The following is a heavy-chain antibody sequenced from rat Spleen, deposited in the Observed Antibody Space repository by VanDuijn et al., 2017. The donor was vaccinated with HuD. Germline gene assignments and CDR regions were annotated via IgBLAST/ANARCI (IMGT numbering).Heavy chain of an antibody. D-gene: IGHD1-12*02. CDR3: ARPPYYDGTYYYLYYYVMDA. CDR2: ISYHGSST. Sequence: EVQLVESGGGLVQPGRSLKLSCAASGFTFSDYNMPWVRQAPNKGLERVATISYHGSSTYYRDSVKGRFTISRDNAKSTLYLQMDSLRSEDTATYYCARPPYYDGTYYYLYYYVMDAWGQGASVTVSS. J-gene: IGHJ4*01. CDR1: GFTFSDYN. V-gene: IGHV5-7*01.